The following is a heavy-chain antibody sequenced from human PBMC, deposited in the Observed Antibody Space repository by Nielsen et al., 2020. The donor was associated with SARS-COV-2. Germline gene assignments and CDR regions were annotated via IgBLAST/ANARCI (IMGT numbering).Heavy chain of an antibody. D-gene: IGHD1-1*01. Sequence: SVKVSCKASGFTFTSSAVQWVRQARGQRLEWIGWIVVGSGNTNYAQKFQERVTITRDMSTSTAYMELSSLRSEDTAVYYCAADRKKLAPYNWKGESDYYYMDVWGKGTTVTVSS. CDR1: GFTFTSSA. CDR2: IVVGSGNT. V-gene: IGHV1-58*01. CDR3: AADRKKLAPYNWKGESDYYYMDV. J-gene: IGHJ6*03.